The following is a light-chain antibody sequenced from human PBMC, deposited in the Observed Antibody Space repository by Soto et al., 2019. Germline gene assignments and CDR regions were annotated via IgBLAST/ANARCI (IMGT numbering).Light chain of an antibody. CDR2: GAS. CDR1: QSVSSN. Sequence: IVMTHSPATLSVSPGERATLSCRASQSVSSNLAWYQQKPGQAPRLLIYGASTRATGIPARFSGSGSGTEFTLTISSLQSEDFAVYYCQQYNNWPLTFGQGTKVDIK. J-gene: IGKJ1*01. CDR3: QQYNNWPLT. V-gene: IGKV3D-15*01.